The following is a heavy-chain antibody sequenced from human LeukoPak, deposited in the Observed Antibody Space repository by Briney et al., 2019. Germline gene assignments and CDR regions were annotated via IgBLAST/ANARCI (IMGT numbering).Heavy chain of an antibody. CDR1: GFTFSSYE. Sequence: GGSLRLSCAASGFTFSSYEMNWVRQAPGKGLEWVSYISSSGSTIYYADSVKGRFTISRDNAKNSLYLQMNSLRAEDTAVYYCARGCSSTSCYGVWFDPWGQGTLVTVSS. J-gene: IGHJ5*02. D-gene: IGHD2-2*01. CDR3: ARGCSSTSCYGVWFDP. CDR2: ISSSGSTI. V-gene: IGHV3-48*03.